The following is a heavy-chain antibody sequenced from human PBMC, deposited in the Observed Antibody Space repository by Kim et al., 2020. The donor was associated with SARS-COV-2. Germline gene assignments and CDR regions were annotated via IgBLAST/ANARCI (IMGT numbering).Heavy chain of an antibody. D-gene: IGHD6-13*01. CDR2: ISSSSSYI. Sequence: GGSLRLSCAASGFTFSSYSMNWVRQAPGKGLEWVSSISSSSSYIYYADSVKGRFTISRDNAKNSLYLQMNSLRAEDTAVYYCARAEDIAAAGPFDCWGQGTLVTVSS. V-gene: IGHV3-21*01. CDR1: GFTFSSYS. CDR3: ARAEDIAAAGPFDC. J-gene: IGHJ4*02.